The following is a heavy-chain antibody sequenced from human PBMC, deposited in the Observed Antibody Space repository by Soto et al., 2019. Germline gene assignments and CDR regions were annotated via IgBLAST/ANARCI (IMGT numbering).Heavy chain of an antibody. V-gene: IGHV1-18*04. Sequence: QVQLVQSGAEVKKPGASVKVSCKASGYTFTSYGISWVRQAPGQGLEWMGWISAYNGNTNYAQKLQGRVTMTTDTSTSTAYMELMSLRSDDTAVYYCASTPQESYGSGIKGWFDPWGQGTLVTVSS. D-gene: IGHD5-18*01. CDR2: ISAYNGNT. J-gene: IGHJ5*02. CDR1: GYTFTSYG. CDR3: ASTPQESYGSGIKGWFDP.